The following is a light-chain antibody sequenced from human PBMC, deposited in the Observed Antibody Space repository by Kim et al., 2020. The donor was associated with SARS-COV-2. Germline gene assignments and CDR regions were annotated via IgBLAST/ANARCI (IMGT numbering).Light chain of an antibody. J-gene: IGLJ3*02. CDR1: DIGTRS. CDR2: YDT. Sequence: APGKTATSTCGGDDIGTRSVHWYQQKPGGAPVLVIYYDTGRPSGIPERFSASNSGNTATMTVSRVEAGDEADYYCQVWDSGSDHWVFGGGTQLTVL. CDR3: QVWDSGSDHWV. V-gene: IGLV3-21*04.